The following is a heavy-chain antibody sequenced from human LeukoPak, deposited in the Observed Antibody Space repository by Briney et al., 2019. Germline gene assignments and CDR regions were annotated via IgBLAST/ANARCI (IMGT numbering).Heavy chain of an antibody. CDR3: ARSPSMVRGGSPYNWFDP. J-gene: IGHJ5*02. V-gene: IGHV1-8*01. D-gene: IGHD3-10*01. CDR2: MNPNSGNT. CDR1: GYTFTSYD. Sequence: ASVKVSCKASGYTFTSYDFYWVRQATRQGLEWMGWMNPNSGNTGYAQKFQGRVTMTRNTSISTAYMELSSLRSEDTAVYYCARSPSMVRGGSPYNWFDPWGQGTLVTVSS.